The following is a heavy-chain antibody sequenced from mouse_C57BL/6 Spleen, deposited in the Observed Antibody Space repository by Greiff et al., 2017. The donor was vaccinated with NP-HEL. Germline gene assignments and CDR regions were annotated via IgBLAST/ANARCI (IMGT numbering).Heavy chain of an antibody. CDR3: ARWDGYLFDY. Sequence: QVQLQQPGAELVRPGSSVKLSCKASGYTFTSYWMDWVKQRPGQGLEWIGNIYPSDVETHYNQNFKDKATLTVDKSSSTAYMQLRSLTSEDSAVYYCARWDGYLFDYWGQGTTLTVSS. J-gene: IGHJ2*01. D-gene: IGHD2-3*01. CDR2: IYPSDVET. CDR1: GYTFTSYW. V-gene: IGHV1-61*01.